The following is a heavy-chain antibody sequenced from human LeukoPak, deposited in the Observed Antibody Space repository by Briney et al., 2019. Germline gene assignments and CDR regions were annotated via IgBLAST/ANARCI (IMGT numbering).Heavy chain of an antibody. J-gene: IGHJ6*04. V-gene: IGHV3-7*01. Sequence: GGSLRLSCTASGFTFSSYWINWVRQAPGKGLEWVANINQDGSEKNHVDSVKGRFTISRDNAKNSLYLRMTSLRAEDTAVYYCATAASITMPLDVWGKGTTVTVSS. CDR1: GFTFSSYW. CDR3: ATAASITMPLDV. CDR2: INQDGSEK. D-gene: IGHD3-10*01.